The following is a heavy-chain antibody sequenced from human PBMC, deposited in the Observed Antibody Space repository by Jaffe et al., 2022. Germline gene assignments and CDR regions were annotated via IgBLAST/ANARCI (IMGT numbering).Heavy chain of an antibody. CDR3: ARCPCIAAAVKRYYYYYYMDV. Sequence: QVQLVQSGAEVKKPGASVKVSCKASGYTFTSYGISWVRQAPGQGLEWMGWISAYNGNTNYAQKLQGRVTMTTDTSTSTAYMELRSLRSDDTAVYYCARCPCIAAAVKRYYYYYYMDVWGKGTTVTVSS. V-gene: IGHV1-18*01. D-gene: IGHD6-13*01. CDR2: ISAYNGNT. J-gene: IGHJ6*03. CDR1: GYTFTSYG.